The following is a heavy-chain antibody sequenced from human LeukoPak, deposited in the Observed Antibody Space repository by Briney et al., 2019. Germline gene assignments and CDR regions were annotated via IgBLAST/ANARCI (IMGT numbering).Heavy chain of an antibody. CDR3: ARDGGAHSP. CDR2: TYNDGST. J-gene: IGHJ5*02. Sequence: GGSLRLSCAASGFPVSTNFINWVRQAPGKGLEWVSLTYNDGSTYYADSVKGRFTISRDNSKNTVYLQMNNLRVEDTALYYCARDGGAHSPWGQGTLVTVSS. CDR1: GFPVSTNF. D-gene: IGHD1-26*01. V-gene: IGHV3-53*01.